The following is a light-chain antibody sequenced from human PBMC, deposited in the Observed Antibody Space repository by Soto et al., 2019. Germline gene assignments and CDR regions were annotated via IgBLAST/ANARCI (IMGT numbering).Light chain of an antibody. CDR1: SSDVVGYNY. CDR3: SSYTTSNTRQIV. CDR2: DVS. Sequence: QSVLTQPAPVSWSPGQSITISCTGTSSDVVGYNYVSWYQQHPGKAPKFIIYDVSNRPSGVSNRFSGSKSGNTASLTISGLQAEDEADYYCSSYTTSNTRQIVFGTGTKVTVL. J-gene: IGLJ1*01. V-gene: IGLV2-14*01.